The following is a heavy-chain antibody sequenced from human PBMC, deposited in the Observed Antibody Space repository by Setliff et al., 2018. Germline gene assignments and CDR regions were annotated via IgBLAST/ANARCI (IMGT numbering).Heavy chain of an antibody. CDR1: GGSISSYY. J-gene: IGHJ6*03. D-gene: IGHD6-19*01. V-gene: IGHV4-4*07. CDR3: AREQWLDPPGYYYMDV. Sequence: SETLSLTCTVSGGSISSYYWSWIRQPPGKGLEWIGHIYIGGSANYNPSLKSRVTMSIDTSKNQFSLKLNSVTAADMAVYYCAREQWLDPPGYYYMDVWAKGTTVTVS. CDR2: IYIGGSA.